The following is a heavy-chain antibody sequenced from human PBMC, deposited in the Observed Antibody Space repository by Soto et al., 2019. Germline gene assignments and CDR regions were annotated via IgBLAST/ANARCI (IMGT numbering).Heavy chain of an antibody. D-gene: IGHD6-13*01. V-gene: IGHV3-48*01. CDR1: GFTFSTYS. CDR2: ISSGSATI. J-gene: IGHJ4*02. CDR3: ALDEQQLDCFED. Sequence: GGSLRLSCAASGFTFSTYSMNWVRQAPGKGLEWVSYISSGSATIYYADSVKGRFTISRDNAKNSLSLQMNSLRAEDTAVYYCALDEQQLDCFEDWGQGTQVTVSS.